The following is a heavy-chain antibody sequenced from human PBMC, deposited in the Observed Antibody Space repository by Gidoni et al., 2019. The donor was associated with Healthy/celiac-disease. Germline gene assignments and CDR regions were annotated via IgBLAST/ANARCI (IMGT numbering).Heavy chain of an antibody. CDR3: ASPSGDGYNFGPSYYYYGMDV. J-gene: IGHJ6*02. CDR1: GGTFSSYA. V-gene: IGHV1-69*04. CDR2: IIPILGIA. D-gene: IGHD5-12*01. Sequence: QVQLVQSGAEVKKPGSSVQVPCKASGGTFSSYALSWGRQAPGQGLEWMGRIIPILGIANYAQKFQGRVTITADKSTSTAYMELSSLRSEDTAVYYCASPSGDGYNFGPSYYYYGMDVWGQGTTVTVSS.